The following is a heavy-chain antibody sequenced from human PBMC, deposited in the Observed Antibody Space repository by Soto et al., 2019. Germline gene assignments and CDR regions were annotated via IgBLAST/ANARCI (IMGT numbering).Heavy chain of an antibody. J-gene: IGHJ4*02. CDR3: ARGGGYSYGYAVDY. V-gene: IGHV4-34*01. CDR2: INHSGST. CDR1: GGSFSGYY. Sequence: QVQLQQWGAGLLKPSETLSLTCAVYGGSFSGYYWSWIRQPPGKGLEWIGEINHSGSTNYNPSLKSRVTISVDTSKNQFSLKLSSVTAADTAVYYCARGGGYSYGYAVDYWGQGTLVTGSS. D-gene: IGHD5-18*01.